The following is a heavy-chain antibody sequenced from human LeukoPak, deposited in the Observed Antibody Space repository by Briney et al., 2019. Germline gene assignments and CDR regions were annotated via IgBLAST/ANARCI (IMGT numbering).Heavy chain of an antibody. CDR3: ARGSSGWYLAFDY. V-gene: IGHV1-69*05. Sequence: GASVKVSCMASGGTFRFYAVSWVRQVPGQGLEWMGGIIPIFGTANYAQKFQGRVTITTDESTSTAYMEVSSLRSEDTAVYYCARGSSGWYLAFDYWGQGTLVTVSS. CDR1: GGTFRFYA. D-gene: IGHD6-19*01. J-gene: IGHJ4*02. CDR2: IIPIFGTA.